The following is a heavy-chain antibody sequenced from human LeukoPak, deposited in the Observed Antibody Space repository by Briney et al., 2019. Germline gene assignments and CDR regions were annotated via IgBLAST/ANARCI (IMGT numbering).Heavy chain of an antibody. Sequence: PSETLSLTCGVSGYPINNAYYWVWIRQPPGKGLEWIGSLYHPDSTYYNPSLKSRVTISVDTSKNQFSLKLSSVTAADTAVYYCARGSPQFGVVIIGRFDYWGQGTLVTVSS. J-gene: IGHJ4*02. CDR2: LYHPDST. V-gene: IGHV4-38-2*01. CDR1: GYPINNAYY. CDR3: ARGSPQFGVVIIGRFDY. D-gene: IGHD3-3*01.